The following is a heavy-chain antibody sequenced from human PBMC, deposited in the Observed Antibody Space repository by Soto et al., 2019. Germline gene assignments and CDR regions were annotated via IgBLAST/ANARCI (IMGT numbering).Heavy chain of an antibody. J-gene: IGHJ4*02. V-gene: IGHV3-64D*06. Sequence: PGGSLRLSCSASGFTFSNYNMHWVRQAPGKGLVYVSAISSNGGSTYYADSVKGRFTISRDNSKNTLYLQMSSLRAEETAVYYCVRPIDYWGQGTLVTSPQ. CDR1: GFTFSNYN. CDR3: VRPIDY. CDR2: ISSNGGST.